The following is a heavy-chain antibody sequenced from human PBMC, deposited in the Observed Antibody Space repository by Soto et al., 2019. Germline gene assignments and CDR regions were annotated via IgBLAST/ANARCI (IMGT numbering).Heavy chain of an antibody. V-gene: IGHV1-24*01. Sequence: ASVKVSCKISGHTLTEFSIHWVRQAPGKGLEWMGGFDPEGGEAIYAQKWHGRVTVTEDTVTDTAYMELSGLKSEDTAVYFCATVVGLGRYYFDAWGQGSLVTVSS. D-gene: IGHD2-15*01. CDR2: FDPEGGEA. CDR1: GHTLTEFS. J-gene: IGHJ5*02. CDR3: ATVVGLGRYYFDA.